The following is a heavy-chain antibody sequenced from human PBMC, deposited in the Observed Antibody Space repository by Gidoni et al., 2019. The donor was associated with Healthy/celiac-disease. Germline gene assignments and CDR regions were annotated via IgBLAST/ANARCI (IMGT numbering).Heavy chain of an antibody. CDR3: ARDSGAFGFDP. J-gene: IGHJ5*02. V-gene: IGHV1-69*01. Sequence: VQLVQSGAEVKKPGSSVKVSCQASGGTFSGYSISWVRQAPGQRLEWMGGVIPVLSTANYAQKFQGRVTITADESKDAAYMELSSLRSEDTAIYYCARDSGAFGFDPWGQGTLVTVSS. CDR1: GGTFSGYS. CDR2: VIPVLSTA. D-gene: IGHD2-15*01.